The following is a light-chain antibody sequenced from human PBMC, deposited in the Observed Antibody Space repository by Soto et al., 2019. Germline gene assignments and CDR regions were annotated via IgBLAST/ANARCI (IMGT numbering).Light chain of an antibody. CDR2: AAS. V-gene: IGKV1-9*01. Sequence: IQLTQSPSSLSASVGDRVTITCRASQGISSYLAWYQQKPGKAPKLLIYAASTLQSGVPSRFSGSGSGTDFTLTISSLQSEDFAVYFCQQYNKWPPLTFGGGTKVEIK. CDR1: QGISSY. J-gene: IGKJ4*01. CDR3: QQYNKWPPLT.